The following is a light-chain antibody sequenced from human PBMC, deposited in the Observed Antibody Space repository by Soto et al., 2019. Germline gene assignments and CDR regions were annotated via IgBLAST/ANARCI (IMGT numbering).Light chain of an antibody. CDR1: QSVSSSY. Sequence: SVLTQSPGTLSLSPGERTSLSCRASQSVSSSYLAWYQQKPGQAPRLLIYGASNRATGIPDRFSGSGSGTDFTLTISRLEPEDFAVYYCQQYGSSPRTFGQGTKVDIK. V-gene: IGKV3-20*01. CDR3: QQYGSSPRT. J-gene: IGKJ1*01. CDR2: GAS.